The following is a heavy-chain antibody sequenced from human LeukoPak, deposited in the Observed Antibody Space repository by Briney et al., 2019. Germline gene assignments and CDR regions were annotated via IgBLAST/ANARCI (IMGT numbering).Heavy chain of an antibody. Sequence: ASVKVSFKASAYTLTSYGISWVRQAPGQGLERMGWISAYNGNTNYAQTHQGRVTMTTDTSTSTDYMELRSLRSDDTAAYYCAGDEGGDYGDYASYGMDVWGQGTTVTVSS. CDR2: ISAYNGNT. CDR1: AYTLTSYG. J-gene: IGHJ6*02. D-gene: IGHD4-17*01. V-gene: IGHV1-18*01. CDR3: AGDEGGDYGDYASYGMDV.